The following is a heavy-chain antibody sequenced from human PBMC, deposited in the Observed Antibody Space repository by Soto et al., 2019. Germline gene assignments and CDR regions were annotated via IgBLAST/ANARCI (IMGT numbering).Heavy chain of an antibody. V-gene: IGHV4-59*01. Sequence: SETLSLTCTVSGGSISSYYWSWIRQPPGKGLEWIGYIYYSGSTNYNPSLKSRVTISVDTSKNQFSLKLSSVTAADTAVYYCARCKSSGYDPPNFDYWGQGTLVTVSS. J-gene: IGHJ4*02. CDR3: ARCKSSGYDPPNFDY. D-gene: IGHD5-12*01. CDR1: GGSISSYY. CDR2: IYYSGST.